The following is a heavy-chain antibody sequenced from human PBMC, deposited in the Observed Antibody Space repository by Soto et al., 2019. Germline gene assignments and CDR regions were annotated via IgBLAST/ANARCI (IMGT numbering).Heavy chain of an antibody. V-gene: IGHV6-1*01. J-gene: IGHJ4*02. Sequence: QVQLQQSGPGLVKPSQTLSLTCTISGDSVSTNNVTWNWIRQSPSRGLEWLGRTFYRSKYYYDYAVSVKGRITINADTSKNQFSLQMNSVTPEDTAVYYCARNEGSGYDYFFDFWGQGLLVTVSS. D-gene: IGHD5-12*01. CDR2: TFYRSKYYY. CDR3: ARNEGSGYDYFFDF. CDR1: GDSVSTNNVT.